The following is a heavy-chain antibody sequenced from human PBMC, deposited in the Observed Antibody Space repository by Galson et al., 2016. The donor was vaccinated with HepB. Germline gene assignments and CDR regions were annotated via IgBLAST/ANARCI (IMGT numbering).Heavy chain of an antibody. CDR1: GFTFSTYP. J-gene: IGHJ4*02. V-gene: IGHV3-23*01. Sequence: SLRLSCAASGFTFSTYPMIWVRQAPGKGLEWVADINGRADSTHYRDSVKGRFIISRDNSKNTLYLQMNTLRVEDTAIYHCTKDGNRKDDYWGQGTLVTVSS. D-gene: IGHD1-14*01. CDR3: TKDGNRKDDY. CDR2: INGRADST.